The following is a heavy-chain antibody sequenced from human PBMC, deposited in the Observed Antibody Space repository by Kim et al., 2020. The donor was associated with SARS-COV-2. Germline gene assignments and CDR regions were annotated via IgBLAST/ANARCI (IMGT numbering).Heavy chain of an antibody. CDR3: ARDEQLMWAY. J-gene: IGHJ4*02. V-gene: IGHV3-7*03. D-gene: IGHD6-13*01. Sequence: EKYDVESVKGRFTIARGNAKNSLYMQMNGLRAEDKAVYYCARDEQLMWAYWGQGALVTVSS. CDR2: EK.